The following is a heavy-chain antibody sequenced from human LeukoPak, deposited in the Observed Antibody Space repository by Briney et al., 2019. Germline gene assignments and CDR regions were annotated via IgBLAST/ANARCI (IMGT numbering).Heavy chain of an antibody. CDR3: TRALSSSWYYFDY. D-gene: IGHD6-13*01. J-gene: IGHJ4*02. CDR2: IRSKAYGGTT. V-gene: IGHV3-49*04. CDR1: GFTFGDYA. Sequence: PGGSLRLSCPAAGFTFGDYAMSWVRQAPGKGLEWVGFIRSKAYGGTTEYAASVKGRFTISRDDSKSIAYLQMNSLKTEDTAVYYCTRALSSSWYYFDYWGQGTLVTVSS.